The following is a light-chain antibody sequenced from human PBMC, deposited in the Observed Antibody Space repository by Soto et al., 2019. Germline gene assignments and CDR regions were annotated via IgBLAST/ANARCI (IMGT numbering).Light chain of an antibody. Sequence: EIVMTQSPATLSVSPGERATLSCRASQSISITLAWYQQKPGQAPRLLIYGASTRATDIPARFSGSGSGTQFTLTISGVQCEEFVVYICQRYNNCGRTFGGGTKVEI. J-gene: IGKJ4*01. V-gene: IGKV3-15*01. CDR1: QSISIT. CDR2: GAS. CDR3: QRYNNCGRT.